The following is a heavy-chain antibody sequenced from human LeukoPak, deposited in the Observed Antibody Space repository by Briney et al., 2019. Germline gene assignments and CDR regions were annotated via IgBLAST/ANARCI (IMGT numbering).Heavy chain of an antibody. V-gene: IGHV3-53*04. CDR3: ARDMPMCFDP. Sequence: GGSLRLSCAATGFTVSSNYMSWVRQAPGKGLEWASVIYSGGSTYYADSVKGRFTISRHNSKNTLYLQMNSLRAEDTAVYYCARDMPMCFDPWGQGTLVTVSS. CDR2: IYSGGST. J-gene: IGHJ5*02. CDR1: GFTVSSNY. D-gene: IGHD2-2*01.